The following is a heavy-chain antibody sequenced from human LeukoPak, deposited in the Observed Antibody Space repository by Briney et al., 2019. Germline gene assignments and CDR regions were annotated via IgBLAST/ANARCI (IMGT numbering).Heavy chain of an antibody. CDR1: GFTFSSYW. CDR3: ARDLGNWGWNDF. J-gene: IGHJ4*02. V-gene: IGHV3-7*01. D-gene: IGHD7-27*01. Sequence: PGGSLRLSCAASGFTFSSYWMSCVRQAPGKGLEWVANIKQDGSDKNYADSVKGRFTISRDNSKNTLYLQMNSLRAEDTAVYYCARDLGNWGWNDFWGQGTLVTVSS. CDR2: IKQDGSDK.